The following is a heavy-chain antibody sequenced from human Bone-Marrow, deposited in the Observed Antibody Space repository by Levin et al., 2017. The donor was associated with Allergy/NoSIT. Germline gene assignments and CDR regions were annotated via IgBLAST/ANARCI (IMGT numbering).Heavy chain of an antibody. Sequence: GESLKISCKASGFTFTTYGLTWVRQAPGRGLEWMGCVSAYSGNTNYALNLQDRVTMTTDTATNTAYMELSSLRSDDTAIYYCARGHFPYYYYGMDVWGQGTTVVVSS. CDR1: GFTFTTYG. J-gene: IGHJ6*02. CDR3: ARGHFPYYYYGMDV. CDR2: VSAYSGNT. V-gene: IGHV1-18*01.